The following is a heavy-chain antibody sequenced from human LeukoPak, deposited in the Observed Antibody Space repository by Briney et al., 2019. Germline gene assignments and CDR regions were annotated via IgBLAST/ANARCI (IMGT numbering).Heavy chain of an antibody. J-gene: IGHJ6*02. V-gene: IGHV4-31*03. CDR2: IYYSGST. CDR1: GGSISSGGYY. Sequence: SETLSLTCTVSGGSISSGGYYWSWIRQHPGKGLEWIGYIYYSGSTYYNPSLKSRVTISVDTSKNQFSLKLSSVTAADTAVYYCARMDLIFYGMDVWGQGTLVTVSS. CDR3: ARMDLIFYGMDV. D-gene: IGHD3/OR15-3a*01.